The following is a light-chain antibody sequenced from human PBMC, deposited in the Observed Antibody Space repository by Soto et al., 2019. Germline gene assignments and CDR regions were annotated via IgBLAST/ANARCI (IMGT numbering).Light chain of an antibody. V-gene: IGLV2-8*01. CDR3: RSYPRSHLYV. CDR1: SSDVGGYNY. Sequence: QSVLTQPPSASGSPGQSVTISCTGTSSDVGGYNYVSWFQQHPGKAPKVMIYEVNKRPSGVPDRFSGSKSGDTASLTVSGLQAEDEADYYCRSYPRSHLYVFGTGTKVTVL. J-gene: IGLJ1*01. CDR2: EVN.